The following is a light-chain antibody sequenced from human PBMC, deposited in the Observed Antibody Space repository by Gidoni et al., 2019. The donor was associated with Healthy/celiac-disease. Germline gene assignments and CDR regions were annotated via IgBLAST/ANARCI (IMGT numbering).Light chain of an antibody. CDR3: QQLNSYPPFT. CDR2: AAS. J-gene: IGKJ3*01. CDR1: QGISSY. V-gene: IGKV1-9*01. Sequence: IQLTQSPSSLSASVGDRVTITCRASQGISSYLAWYQQKPGKAPKLLIYAASTLQSGVPSRFSGSGSGTDFTLTISSLQPEDSATYYCQQLNSYPPFTFGPGTKVEIK.